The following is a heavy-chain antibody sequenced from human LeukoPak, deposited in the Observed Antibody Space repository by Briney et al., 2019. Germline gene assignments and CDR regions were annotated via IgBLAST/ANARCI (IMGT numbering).Heavy chain of an antibody. Sequence: GGSLRLSCAASGFTFNNYAMSWVRQAPGKGLEWVISGSGHNTYYADSVKGRFTISRDNSKNTLFLQMNSLRAEDTAVYYCARDEGVFWGQGTLVTVSS. CDR1: GFTFNNYA. CDR2: SGSGHNT. J-gene: IGHJ4*02. CDR3: ARDEGVF. D-gene: IGHD3-10*01. V-gene: IGHV3-23*01.